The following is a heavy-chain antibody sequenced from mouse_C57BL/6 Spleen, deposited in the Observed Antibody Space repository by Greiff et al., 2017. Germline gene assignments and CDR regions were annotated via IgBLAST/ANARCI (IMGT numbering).Heavy chain of an antibody. CDR2: INPYNGGT. CDR1: GYTFTDYY. CDR3: ARYYSNYGYAMDY. D-gene: IGHD2-5*01. J-gene: IGHJ4*01. Sequence: EVQLQESGPVLVKPGASVKMSCKASGYTFTDYYMNWVKQSPGKSLEWIGVINPYNGGTSYNQKFKGKATLTVDKSSSTAYMELNSLTSEDSAVYYCARYYSNYGYAMDYWGQGTSVTVSS. V-gene: IGHV1-19*01.